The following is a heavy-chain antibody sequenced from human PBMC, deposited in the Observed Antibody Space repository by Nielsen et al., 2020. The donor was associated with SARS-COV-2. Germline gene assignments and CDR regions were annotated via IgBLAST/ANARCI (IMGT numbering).Heavy chain of an antibody. J-gene: IGHJ4*02. Sequence: SLRLSCAASGFTFDDYAMHWVRQAPGKGLEWVSGISWNSGSIGYADSVKGRFTISRDNAKNSLYLQMNSLRAEDTALYYCAKVGSGSDYWGQGTLVTLSS. CDR1: GFTFDDYA. CDR3: AKVGSGSDY. D-gene: IGHD3-22*01. CDR2: ISWNSGSI. V-gene: IGHV3-9*01.